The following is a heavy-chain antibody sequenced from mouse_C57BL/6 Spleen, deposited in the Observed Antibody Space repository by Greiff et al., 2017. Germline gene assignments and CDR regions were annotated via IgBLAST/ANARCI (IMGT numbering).Heavy chain of an antibody. CDR1: GFSLSTSGMG. J-gene: IGHJ3*01. V-gene: IGHV8-12*01. CDR2: IYWDDDK. D-gene: IGHD2-4*01. Sequence: QDTLKVSGPGILQSSQTLSLTCSFSGFSLSTSGMGVSWIRQPSGKGLEWLAHIYWDDDKRYNPSLKSRLTISKDTSRNQVFLKITSVDTADTATYYCARSGEVGLRRGPGFAYWGQGTLVTVSA. CDR3: ARSGEVGLRRGPGFAY.